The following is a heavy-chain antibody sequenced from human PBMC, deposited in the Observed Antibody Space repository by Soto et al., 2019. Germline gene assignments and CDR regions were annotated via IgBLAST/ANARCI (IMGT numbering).Heavy chain of an antibody. D-gene: IGHD1-26*01. CDR1: GFTFSSYA. CDR2: ISYDGSNK. J-gene: IGHJ2*01. Sequence: QVQLVECGGGVVQPGRSLRLSCAASGFTFSSYAMHWVRQAPGKGLEWVAVISYDGSNKYYADSVKGRFTISRDNSKNTLYLQMNSLRAEDTAVYYCARAGEDFDLWGRGTLVTVSS. V-gene: IGHV3-30-3*01. CDR3: ARAGEDFDL.